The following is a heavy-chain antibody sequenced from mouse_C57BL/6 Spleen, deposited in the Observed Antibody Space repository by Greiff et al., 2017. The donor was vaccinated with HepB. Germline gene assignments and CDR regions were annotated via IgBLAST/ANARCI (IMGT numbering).Heavy chain of an antibody. J-gene: IGHJ4*01. CDR3: ARALLLRQYAMDY. CDR2: ISYDGSN. D-gene: IGHD1-1*01. Sequence: DVKLQESGPGLVKPSQSLSLTCSVTGYSITSGYYWNWIRQFPGNKLEWMGYISYDGSNNYNPSLKNRISITRDTSKNQFFLKLNSVTTEDTATYYCARALLLRQYAMDYWGQGTSVTVSS. CDR1: GYSITSGYY. V-gene: IGHV3-6*01.